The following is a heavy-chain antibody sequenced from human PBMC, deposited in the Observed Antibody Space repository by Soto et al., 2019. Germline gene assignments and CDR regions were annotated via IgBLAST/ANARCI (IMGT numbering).Heavy chain of an antibody. D-gene: IGHD6-19*01. CDR3: AGGSGWLIDS. CDR2: IKQDGSED. CDR1: GFTFSSYW. V-gene: IGHV3-7*01. Sequence: EVQLVESGGGLVQPGGSLRLSCTASGFTFSSYWMNWVRQAPGKGLEWVAIIKQDGSEDFYVDSVKGRFTISRDNARNSLFPQLNTLRAEDTAVYYCAGGSGWLIDSWGQGTLVTVSS. J-gene: IGHJ4*02.